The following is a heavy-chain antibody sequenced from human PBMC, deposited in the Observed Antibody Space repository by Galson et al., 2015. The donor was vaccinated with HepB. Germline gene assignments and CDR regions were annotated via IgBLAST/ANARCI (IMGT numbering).Heavy chain of an antibody. Sequence: QSGAEVKKPGESLRISCKGSGYSFTSYWISWVRQMPGKGLEWMGRIDPSDSYTNYSPSFQGHVTISADKSISTAYLQWSSLKASDTAMYYCASPSPISYDSSGLNGMDVWGQGTTVTVSS. D-gene: IGHD3-22*01. CDR2: IDPSDSYT. J-gene: IGHJ6*02. CDR3: ASPSPISYDSSGLNGMDV. V-gene: IGHV5-10-1*01. CDR1: GYSFTSYW.